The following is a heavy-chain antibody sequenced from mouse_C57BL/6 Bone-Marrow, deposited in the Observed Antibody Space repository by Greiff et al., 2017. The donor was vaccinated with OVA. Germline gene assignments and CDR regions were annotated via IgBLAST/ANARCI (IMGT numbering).Heavy chain of an antibody. CDR3: AFLLRYGYFDV. CDR2: IDPEAGET. D-gene: IGHD1-1*01. Sequence: EVQLQQSGAELVKPGASVKLSCTASGFNIKDYYMHWVKQRTEQGLEWIGRIDPEAGETKYAPKFQGKATITADTSSNTAYLQLSSLTSEDTAVYYCAFLLRYGYFDVWGTGTTVTVSS. V-gene: IGHV14-2*01. CDR1: GFNIKDYY. J-gene: IGHJ1*03.